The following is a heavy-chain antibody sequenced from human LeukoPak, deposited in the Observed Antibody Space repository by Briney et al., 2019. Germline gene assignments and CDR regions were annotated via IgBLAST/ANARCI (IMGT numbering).Heavy chain of an antibody. D-gene: IGHD4-17*01. J-gene: IGHJ4*02. CDR3: APPHPATYGDYRTLYY. V-gene: IGHV3-23*01. CDR2: ISGSGGST. CDR1: GFTFSSYA. Sequence: GGSLRLSCAASGFTFSSYAMSWVRQAPGKGLEWVSTISGSGGSTYYADSVKGRFTSSRDNSKNTLYLQMSSLRPEDTAVYYCAPPHPATYGDYRTLYYWGQGTLVTVSS.